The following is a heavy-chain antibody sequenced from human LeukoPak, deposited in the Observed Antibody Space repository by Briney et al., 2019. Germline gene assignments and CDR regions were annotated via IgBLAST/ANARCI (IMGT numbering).Heavy chain of an antibody. CDR1: GYTFTSYG. Sequence: ASVKVSCKGSGYTFTSYGISWVRQAPGQGLEWMGWISAYNGNTNYAQKLQGRVTMTTDTSTSTAYMELRSLRSDDTAVYYCARDGVVPAAASEFDPWGQGTLVTVSS. D-gene: IGHD2-2*01. V-gene: IGHV1-18*01. J-gene: IGHJ5*02. CDR3: ARDGVVPAAASEFDP. CDR2: ISAYNGNT.